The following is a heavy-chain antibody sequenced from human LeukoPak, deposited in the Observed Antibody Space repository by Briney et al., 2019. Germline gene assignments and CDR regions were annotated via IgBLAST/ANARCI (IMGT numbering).Heavy chain of an antibody. CDR2: INHSGST. CDR1: GGSFSGYY. J-gene: IGHJ6*02. Sequence: SETLSLTCAVYGGSFSGYYWSWIRQPPGKGLEWIGEINHSGSTNYNPSLKSRVTISVDTSKNQFSLKLSSVTAADTAVYYCARFSSSSWYNYYYYGMDVWGQGTTVTVSS. V-gene: IGHV4-34*01. D-gene: IGHD6-13*01. CDR3: ARFSSSSWYNYYYYGMDV.